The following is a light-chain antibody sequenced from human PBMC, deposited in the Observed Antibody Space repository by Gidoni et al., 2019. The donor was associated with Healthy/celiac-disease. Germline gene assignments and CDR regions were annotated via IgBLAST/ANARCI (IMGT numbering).Light chain of an antibody. CDR3: QSYDSSLSGSEV. CDR2: DDN. V-gene: IGLV1-40*01. CDR1: SSNIGAGYD. Sequence: QSVLTQPPSVSGAPGQRVTISCTGSSSNIGAGYDVHWYQQLPGTAPKLLIYDDNNRPSGVPDRFSGSKSGTSASLAITGLQADDEADYYCQSYDSSLSGSEVFGTGTKVTVL. J-gene: IGLJ1*01.